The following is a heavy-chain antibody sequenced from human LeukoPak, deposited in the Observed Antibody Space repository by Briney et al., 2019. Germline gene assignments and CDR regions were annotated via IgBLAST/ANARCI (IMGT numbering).Heavy chain of an antibody. Sequence: SETLSLTCAVSDDSFSSHYWTWIRQPPGKGLGWIGYISYIGTTNYNPSLKSRVTISIDTSKNQFSLKLSSVTAADTAVYYCARDLVTVTKGFDIWGQGTMVSVSA. CDR2: ISYIGTT. CDR3: ARDLVTVTKGFDI. J-gene: IGHJ3*02. V-gene: IGHV4-59*11. CDR1: DDSFSSHY. D-gene: IGHD4-17*01.